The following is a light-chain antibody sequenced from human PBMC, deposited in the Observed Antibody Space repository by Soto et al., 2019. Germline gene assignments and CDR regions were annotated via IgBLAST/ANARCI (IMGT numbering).Light chain of an antibody. J-gene: IGKJ2*01. CDR3: MQALQTPYT. CDR2: LGF. CDR1: QRLLHSNGNNF. V-gene: IGKV2-28*01. Sequence: EIVMTQSPPSLTVTPGEPASISCRSSQRLLHSNGNNFLDWYLQKPGQSQQLLIYLGFNRASGVPDRVSGSGAGTDFTLKISRVEAEDVGVYYCMQALQTPYTFGQGTKLEIK.